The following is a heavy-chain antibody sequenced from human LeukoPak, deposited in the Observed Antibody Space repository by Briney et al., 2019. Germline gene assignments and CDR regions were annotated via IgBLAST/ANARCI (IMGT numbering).Heavy chain of an antibody. CDR1: GGTFSSYA. CDR3: ARDNIAVAGRNDY. V-gene: IGHV1-69*04. CDR2: IIPILGIA. D-gene: IGHD6-19*01. J-gene: IGHJ4*02. Sequence: RASVKVSCKASGGTFSSYAISWVRQAPGQGLEWMGRIIPILGIANYAQKFQGRVTITADKSTSTAYMELSSLRSEDTAVYYCARDNIAVAGRNDYWGQGTPVTVSS.